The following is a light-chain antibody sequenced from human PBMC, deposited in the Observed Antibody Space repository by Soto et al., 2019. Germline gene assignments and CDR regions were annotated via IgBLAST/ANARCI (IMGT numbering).Light chain of an antibody. CDR1: QSVSSSY. J-gene: IGKJ3*01. V-gene: IGKV3D-20*02. CDR3: QQRSNWPPD. Sequence: EIVLAQSPGTLSLSPGERATLSCMASQSVSSSYLAWYQQKPGQAPRLLIYGASSRATGIPARFSGSGSGTDFTLTISSLEPEDFAVYYCQQRSNWPPDFGPGTKVDIK. CDR2: GAS.